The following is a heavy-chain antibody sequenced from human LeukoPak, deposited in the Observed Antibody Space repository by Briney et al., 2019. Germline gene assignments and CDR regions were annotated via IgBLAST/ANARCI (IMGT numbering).Heavy chain of an antibody. Sequence: GAPVKVSCKASGYTFSDYYMHWVRQAPGQGLEWMGWINPLSGGTNYAQKFQGRVTMTRDTSISTAYMELSRLISGDTAVYYCARVVGLQDIVVVPAAVLFDYWGQGTLSPSPQ. CDR2: INPLSGGT. D-gene: IGHD2-2*01. CDR3: ARVVGLQDIVVVPAAVLFDY. CDR1: GYTFSDYY. V-gene: IGHV1-2*02. J-gene: IGHJ4*02.